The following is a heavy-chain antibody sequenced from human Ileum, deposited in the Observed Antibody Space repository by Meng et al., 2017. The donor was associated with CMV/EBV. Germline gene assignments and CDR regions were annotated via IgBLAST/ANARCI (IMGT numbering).Heavy chain of an antibody. J-gene: IGHJ4*02. Sequence: GESLKISCAASGFTFSSYAMHWVRQAPGKGLEWVSIVYNGDRSTWYVDSVKGRFTISRDASEHKVSLQMDSLRVEDTAMYYCAKNPVDYADSWGQGTLVTVSS. CDR2: VYNGDRST. D-gene: IGHD4-17*01. CDR1: GFTFSSYA. CDR3: AKNPVDYADS. V-gene: IGHV3-23*03.